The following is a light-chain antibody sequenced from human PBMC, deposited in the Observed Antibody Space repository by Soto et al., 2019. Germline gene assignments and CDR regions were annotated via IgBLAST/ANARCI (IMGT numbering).Light chain of an antibody. CDR1: YSNIGIND. V-gene: IGLV1-44*01. CDR2: DTS. Sequence: QSVLSQPPSASGTPGQTVTVSCSGTYSNIGINDVHWYRQLSGTAPQILIYDTSQRATGVPDRFSGSRSGTSASLVISGLQTEDEADYHCAAWDDSLNGPAFGGGTQLTV. CDR3: AAWDDSLNGPA. J-gene: IGLJ2*01.